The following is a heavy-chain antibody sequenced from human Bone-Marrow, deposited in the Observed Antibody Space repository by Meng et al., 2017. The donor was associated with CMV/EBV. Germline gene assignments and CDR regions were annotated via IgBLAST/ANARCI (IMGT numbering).Heavy chain of an antibody. J-gene: IGHJ4*02. CDR2: ITSNGGNT. D-gene: IGHD1-26*01. CDR1: GFSFSTSP. CDR3: ARLTIVGVRGYDY. V-gene: IGHV3-64*02. Sequence: GGSLRLSCAASGFSFSTSPMHWVRQAPGKGLEYVSAITSNGGNTYYADSVKGRFTISRDNSKNTLYLQMGSLRAEDMAVYYCARLTIVGVRGYDYWGQGTLVTVSS.